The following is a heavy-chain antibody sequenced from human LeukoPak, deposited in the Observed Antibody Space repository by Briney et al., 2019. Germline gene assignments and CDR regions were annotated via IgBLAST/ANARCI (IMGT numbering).Heavy chain of an antibody. D-gene: IGHD4-17*01. CDR1: GFTFSSYD. CDR3: ARDLYGPMRGYYYMDV. V-gene: IGHV3-48*03. J-gene: IGHJ6*03. CDR2: ISSSGSAI. Sequence: PGGSLRLSCAASGFTFSSYDMNWVRQAPGKGLEWVSYISSSGSAIYYADSVKGRFTISRDNAKNSLYLQMNSLRAGDTAVYYCARDLYGPMRGYYYMDVWGKGTTVTVSS.